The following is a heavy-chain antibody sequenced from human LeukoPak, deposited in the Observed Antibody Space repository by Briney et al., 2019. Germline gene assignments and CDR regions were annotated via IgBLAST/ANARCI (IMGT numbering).Heavy chain of an antibody. CDR2: ITGSDDRT. CDR3: AKGPQLGSGYHPDY. V-gene: IGHV3-23*01. CDR1: GFTFSSDA. Sequence: GGSLRLSCAASGFTFSSDAMTWVRQALGKGLEWFSTITGSDDRTCYADSVKGRFTISRDYSKNTLHLQLNSLRVEDTAIYYCAKGPQLGSGYHPDYWGQGTLVTVSS. J-gene: IGHJ4*02. D-gene: IGHD3-22*01.